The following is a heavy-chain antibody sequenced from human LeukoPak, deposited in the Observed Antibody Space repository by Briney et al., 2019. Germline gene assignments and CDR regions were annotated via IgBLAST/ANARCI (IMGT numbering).Heavy chain of an antibody. CDR1: GFTFTSSA. J-gene: IGHJ4*02. V-gene: IGHV1-58*02. Sequence: SVTVSCKASGFTFTSSAMQWVRQARGQRLAWIGWIVVGSGNKNYAQKFQERVTITRDMSTSTAYMELSSLRSEDTAVYYCAAEPGYSSGWYDYWGQGTLVTVSS. CDR3: AAEPGYSSGWYDY. CDR2: IVVGSGNK. D-gene: IGHD6-19*01.